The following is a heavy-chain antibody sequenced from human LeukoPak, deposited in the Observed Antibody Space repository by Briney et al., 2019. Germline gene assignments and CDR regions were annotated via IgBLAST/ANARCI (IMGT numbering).Heavy chain of an antibody. CDR3: ARRTWGASDI. CDR1: GGSISSYY. D-gene: IGHD7-27*01. CDR2: IYYSGST. J-gene: IGHJ3*02. V-gene: IGHV4-59*01. Sequence: PSETLSLTCTVSGGSISSYYWSWIRQPPGKGLEWIGYIYYSGSTNYNPSLKSRVTISVDTSKNQFSLKLSSVTAADTAVYYCARRTWGASDIWGQGTMVTVSS.